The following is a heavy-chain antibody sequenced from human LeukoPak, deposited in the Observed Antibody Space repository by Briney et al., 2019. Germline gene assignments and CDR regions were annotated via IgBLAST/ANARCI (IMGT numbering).Heavy chain of an antibody. CDR1: GFTFRSYP. J-gene: IGHJ4*02. CDR3: ARDGDDHFDY. Sequence: GGSLRLSCAASGFTFRSYPMNWVRQAPGKGLEWVSSISDSASHIYYADSVKGRFATSRDNVKNSLYLQMNSLRAEDTAVCYCARDGDDHFDYWGQGTLVTVSS. CDR2: ISDSASHI. V-gene: IGHV3-21*06.